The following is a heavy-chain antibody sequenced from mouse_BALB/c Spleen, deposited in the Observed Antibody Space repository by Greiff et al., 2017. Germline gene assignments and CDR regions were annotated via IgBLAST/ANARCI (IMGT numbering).Heavy chain of an antibody. D-gene: IGHD2-4*01. CDR1: GFTFSSYY. CDR3: ARHDDYVAWFAY. J-gene: IGHJ3*01. Sequence: DVKLVESGGGLVKLGGSLKLSCAASGFTFSSYYMSWVRQTPEKRLELVAAINSNGGSTYYPDTVKGRFTISRDNAKNTLYLQMSSLKSEDTALYYCARHDDYVAWFAYWGQGTLVTVSA. V-gene: IGHV5-6-2*01. CDR2: INSNGGST.